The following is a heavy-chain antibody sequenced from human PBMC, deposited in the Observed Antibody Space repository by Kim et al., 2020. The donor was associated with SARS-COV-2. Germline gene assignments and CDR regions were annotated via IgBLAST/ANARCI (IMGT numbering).Heavy chain of an antibody. CDR2: ISGSGGST. J-gene: IGHJ4*02. Sequence: GGSLRLSCAASGFTFSSYAMSWVRQAPGKGLEWVSAISGSGGSTYYADSVKGRFTISRDNSKNTLYLQMNSLRAEDTAVYYCAKTPGGYSGYARGGYYFDYWGQGTLVTVSS. D-gene: IGHD5-12*01. CDR1: GFTFSSYA. CDR3: AKTPGGYSGYARGGYYFDY. V-gene: IGHV3-23*01.